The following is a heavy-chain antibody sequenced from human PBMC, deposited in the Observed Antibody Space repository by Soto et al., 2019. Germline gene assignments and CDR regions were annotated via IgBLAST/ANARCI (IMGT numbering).Heavy chain of an antibody. CDR2: ISSTTNYI. CDR1: GFTFTRYS. Sequence: EVQLEESGGGLVKPGGSLRLSCAASGFTFTRYSMNWVRQAPGKGLEWVSSISSTTNYIYYADSMKGRFTVSRDNAKNSVYLEMNSLSAEDTAVYYCARESEDLTSNFDYWGQGTLVTVSS. J-gene: IGHJ4*02. V-gene: IGHV3-21*01. CDR3: ARESEDLTSNFDY.